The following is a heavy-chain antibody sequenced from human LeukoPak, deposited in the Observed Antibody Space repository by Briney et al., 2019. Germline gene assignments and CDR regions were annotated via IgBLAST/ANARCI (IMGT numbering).Heavy chain of an antibody. CDR2: MNPNSGNT. CDR3: ARPLSGRYYPEFDS. V-gene: IGHV1-8*02. Sequence: GASVKVSCKASGYTFTSYDINWVRQATGQGLEWMGWMNPNSGNTGYAQKFQGRVTVTRNTSITTAYMELSSLRSEDTAVYYCARPLSGRYYPEFDSWGQGTLVTVSS. D-gene: IGHD1-26*01. J-gene: IGHJ4*02. CDR1: GYTFTSYD.